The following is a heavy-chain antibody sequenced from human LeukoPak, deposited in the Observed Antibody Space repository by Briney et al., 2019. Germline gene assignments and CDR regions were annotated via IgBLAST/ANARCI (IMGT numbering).Heavy chain of an antibody. CDR3: AGGGDY. Sequence: PGGSLRLSCAVSGITVSNYGMSWVRQAPGKGLEWVAGIGDSGGRTRYADSVKGRFTISRDNPKNTLYLQMNSLRAEDTAVYYCAGGGDYWGQGTLVTVSS. V-gene: IGHV3-23*01. CDR2: IGDSGGRT. CDR1: GITVSNYG. J-gene: IGHJ4*02.